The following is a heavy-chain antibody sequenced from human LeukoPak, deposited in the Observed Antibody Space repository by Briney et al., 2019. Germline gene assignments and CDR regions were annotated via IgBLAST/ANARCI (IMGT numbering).Heavy chain of an antibody. J-gene: IGHJ6*01. Sequence: ASGKLCCKASGYNFTNSGTSWLGQAPGQGLGWRGWIVVYNGNTNYAKKFQDRVTLTTDTATNTAYRELTNIRSDEAAMHYCARDSGSRRWVLPAAPLDSWGHG. CDR1: GYNFTNSG. D-gene: IGHD2-2*01. CDR3: ARDSGSRRWVLPAAPLDS. V-gene: IGHV1-18*01. CDR2: IVVYNGNT.